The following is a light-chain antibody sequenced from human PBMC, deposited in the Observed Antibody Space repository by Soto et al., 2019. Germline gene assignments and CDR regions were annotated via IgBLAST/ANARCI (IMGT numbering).Light chain of an antibody. CDR3: QHYGTTPWT. V-gene: IGKV3-20*01. J-gene: IGKJ1*01. CDR2: GAS. CDR1: QSVCNRC. Sequence: ETVLTQSPGTQSLSPGERVTLSSRASQSVCNRCLAWYQQKPGQSPRLLIYGASTRATGIPDRFSGSGSGTDFTLTISRLEPEDFAVYYCQHYGTTPWTFGQGTKVGIK.